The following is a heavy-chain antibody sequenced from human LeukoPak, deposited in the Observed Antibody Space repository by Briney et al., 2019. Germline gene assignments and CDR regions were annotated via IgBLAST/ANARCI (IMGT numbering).Heavy chain of an antibody. J-gene: IGHJ3*02. CDR2: ISSSGTYV. CDR1: GFAFSSYS. V-gene: IGHV3-21*01. Sequence: TGGSLRLSCAASGFAFSSYSMNWVRQAPGKGLEWVSSISSSGTYVYYADSVKGRFTISRDNAKNSLSLQMNSLRADDAAVYYCARASSKQLAGYLPDGFDIWGQGTMVTVSS. D-gene: IGHD3-9*01. CDR3: ARASSKQLAGYLPDGFDI.